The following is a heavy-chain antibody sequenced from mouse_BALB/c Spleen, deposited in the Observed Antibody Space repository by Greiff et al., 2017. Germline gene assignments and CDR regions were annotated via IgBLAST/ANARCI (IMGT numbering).Heavy chain of an antibody. J-gene: IGHJ4*01. CDR2: INPSSGYT. Sequence: QVQLQQSGAELARPGASVKMSCKASGYTFTSYTMHWVKQRPGQGLEWIGYINPSSGYTNYNQKFKDKATLTADKSSSTAYMQLSSLTSEDSAVYYCARSKLWSGAMDYWGQGTSVTVSS. CDR1: GYTFTSYT. CDR3: ARSKLWSGAMDY. V-gene: IGHV1-4*01. D-gene: IGHD1-1*02.